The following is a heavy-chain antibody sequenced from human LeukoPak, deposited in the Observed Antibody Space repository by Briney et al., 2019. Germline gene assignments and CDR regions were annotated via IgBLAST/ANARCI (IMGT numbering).Heavy chain of an antibody. D-gene: IGHD2-2*01. CDR2: INPNSGGT. Sequence: ASVKVSCKASGDTFTGYYMHWVRQAPGQGLEWMGWINPNSGGTNYAQNFQGRVTMTRDTSISTAYMELSRLRSDDTAVYYCARGGISSPFDYWGQGTLVTVSS. V-gene: IGHV1-2*02. J-gene: IGHJ4*02. CDR3: ARGGISSPFDY. CDR1: GDTFTGYY.